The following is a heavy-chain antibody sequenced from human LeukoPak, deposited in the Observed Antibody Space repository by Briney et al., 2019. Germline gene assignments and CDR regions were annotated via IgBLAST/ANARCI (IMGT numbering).Heavy chain of an antibody. J-gene: IGHJ6*04. CDR3: ARGSSWYKDYYYGMDV. D-gene: IGHD6-13*01. CDR1: GGSLSSYY. CDR2: IYYSGST. Sequence: SETLSLTCTVSGGSLSSYYWSWVRQPPGKGLEWIGYIYYSGSTNYNPSLKSRVTISVDTSKNQFSLKLSSVTAADTAVYYCARGSSWYKDYYYGMDVWGKGTTVTVSS. V-gene: IGHV4-59*01.